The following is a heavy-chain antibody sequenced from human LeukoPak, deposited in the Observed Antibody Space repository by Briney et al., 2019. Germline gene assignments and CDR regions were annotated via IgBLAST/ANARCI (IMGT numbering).Heavy chain of an antibody. D-gene: IGHD3-22*01. CDR2: ISGSGGST. Sequence: GGSLRLSCAASGFTFSSYAMSWVRQAPGKGLERVSAISGSGGSTYYADSVKGRFTISRDNSKNALYLQMNSLRAEDTAVYYCAKDKLPSSGYYYRWFDPWGQGTLVTVSS. CDR3: AKDKLPSSGYYYRWFDP. J-gene: IGHJ5*02. V-gene: IGHV3-23*01. CDR1: GFTFSSYA.